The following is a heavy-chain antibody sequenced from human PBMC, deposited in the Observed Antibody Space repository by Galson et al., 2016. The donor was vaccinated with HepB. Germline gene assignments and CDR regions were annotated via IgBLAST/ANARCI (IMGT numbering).Heavy chain of an antibody. CDR1: GYTFTNYD. CDR3: ARNREFTGDFDY. Sequence: SVKVSCKASGYTFTNYDINWVRQATGQGLEWLGWMTPNSGKTGYAQKFQGRLTLTRDTSTGTAYMELSSLTSDDTAVYFCARNREFTGDFDYWGQGALVTVSS. CDR2: MTPNSGKT. J-gene: IGHJ4*02. D-gene: IGHD7-27*01. V-gene: IGHV1-8*01.